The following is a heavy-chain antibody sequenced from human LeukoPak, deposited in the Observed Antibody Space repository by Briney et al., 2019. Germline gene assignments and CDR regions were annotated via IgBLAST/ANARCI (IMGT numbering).Heavy chain of an antibody. J-gene: IGHJ4*02. V-gene: IGHV3-21*01. CDR3: ATEGDSSSPS. CDR1: GFAFSSYG. Sequence: GRSLRLSCAASGFAFSSYGMHWVRRAPGKGLEWVSSISSSSSYIYYADSVKGRFTISRDNAKNSLYLQMNSLRAEDTAVYYCATEGDSSSPSGGQGTLVTVSS. D-gene: IGHD6-6*01. CDR2: ISSSSSYI.